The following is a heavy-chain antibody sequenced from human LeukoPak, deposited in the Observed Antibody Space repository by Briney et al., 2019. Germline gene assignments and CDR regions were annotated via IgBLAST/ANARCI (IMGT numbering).Heavy chain of an antibody. Sequence: SVKVSCKASGGTFSSYTISWVRQAPGQGLEWMGRIIPILGMANYAQKFQGRVTITADKSTSTAYMELSSLRSEDTAVYYCATRYSSGWYYFDYWGQGTLVTVSS. CDR2: IIPILGMA. V-gene: IGHV1-69*02. CDR3: ATRYSSGWYYFDY. CDR1: GGTFSSYT. J-gene: IGHJ4*02. D-gene: IGHD6-19*01.